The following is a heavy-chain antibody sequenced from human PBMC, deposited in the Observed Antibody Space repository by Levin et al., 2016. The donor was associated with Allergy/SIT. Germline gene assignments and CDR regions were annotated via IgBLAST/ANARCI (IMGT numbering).Heavy chain of an antibody. J-gene: IGHJ4*02. V-gene: IGHV4-59*01. D-gene: IGHD6-19*01. CDR2: IYDSGST. CDR3: AREGVNGYSSGTLDY. CDR1: GGSISSYY. Sequence: SETLSLTCTVSGGSISSYYWSWIRQPPGKGLEWIGYIYDSGSTNYNPSLKSRVTISVDTPKNQFALKLSSVTAADTAVYYCAREGVNGYSSGTLDYWGQGTLVTVSS.